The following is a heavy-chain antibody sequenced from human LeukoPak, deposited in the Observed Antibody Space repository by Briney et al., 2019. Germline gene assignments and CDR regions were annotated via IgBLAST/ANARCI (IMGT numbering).Heavy chain of an antibody. CDR2: INTNTGNP. CDR1: GYTFTSYA. J-gene: IGHJ4*02. D-gene: IGHD1-26*01. Sequence: ASVTVSCKASGYTFTSYAMNWVRQAPGQGREWMGWINTNTGNPTYAQGFTGRFVFSLDMSVSTAYLQITSLKAEDTAVYYCAREVVGASVSFDYWGQGTLVTVSS. V-gene: IGHV7-4-1*02. CDR3: AREVVGASVSFDY.